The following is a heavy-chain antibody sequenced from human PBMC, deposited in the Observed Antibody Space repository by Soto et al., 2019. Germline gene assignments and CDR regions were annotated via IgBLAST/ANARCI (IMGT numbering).Heavy chain of an antibody. V-gene: IGHV1-69*13. CDR2: IIPIFGTA. CDR1: GGTFSSYA. J-gene: IGHJ5*02. CDR3: ARESNYDFWSGYGPPGINNWFDP. D-gene: IGHD3-3*01. Sequence: SVKVSCKASGGTFSSYAISWVRQAPGQGLEWMGGIIPIFGTANYAQKFQGRVTITADESTSTAYMELSSLRSEDTAVYYCARESNYDFWSGYGPPGINNWFDPWGQGTLVTVS.